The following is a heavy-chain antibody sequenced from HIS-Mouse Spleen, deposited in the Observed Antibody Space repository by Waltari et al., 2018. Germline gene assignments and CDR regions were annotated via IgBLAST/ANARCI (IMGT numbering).Heavy chain of an antibody. J-gene: IGHJ4*02. Sequence: QVQLVQSGAEVKKPGASVKVSCKASGYTFTRYHINWLRQATGQGLGWMGWMNPNSGNTGYAQKFQGRVTMTRNTSISTAYMELSSLRSEDTAVYYCARVYYDFWSGYYYWGQGTLVTVSS. V-gene: IGHV1-8*01. D-gene: IGHD3-3*01. CDR1: GYTFTRYH. CDR3: ARVYYDFWSGYYY. CDR2: MNPNSGNT.